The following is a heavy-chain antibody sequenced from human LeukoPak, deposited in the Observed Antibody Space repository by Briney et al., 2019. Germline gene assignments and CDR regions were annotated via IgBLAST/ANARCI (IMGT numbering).Heavy chain of an antibody. V-gene: IGHV1-18*01. D-gene: IGHD3-10*01. CDR3: ARSHSFYYGSGSLEG. Sequence: ASVKVSCKTSNYTFTNYDITWVRQAPGQGLEWMGWISAYNGNTNYAQKLQGRVTMTTDTPTNTAYMELRSLRSDDTAVYYCARSHSFYYGSGSLEGWGQGTLVTVSS. CDR2: ISAYNGNT. J-gene: IGHJ4*02. CDR1: NYTFTNYD.